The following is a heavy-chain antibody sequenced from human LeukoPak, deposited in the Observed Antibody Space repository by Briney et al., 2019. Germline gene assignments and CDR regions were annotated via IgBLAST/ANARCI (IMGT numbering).Heavy chain of an antibody. V-gene: IGHV4-34*01. Sequence: SETLSLTCAVDGGSFSNYYWSWIRQPPGKGLEWIGEINRNGSTNYNPSLKSRVTISIDTSKNQFSLMLSSVTAADTAVYYCARGYDSSAYYPFNYWGQGTLVTVSS. J-gene: IGHJ4*02. CDR2: INRNGST. CDR1: GGSFSNYY. CDR3: ARGYDSSAYYPFNY. D-gene: IGHD3-22*01.